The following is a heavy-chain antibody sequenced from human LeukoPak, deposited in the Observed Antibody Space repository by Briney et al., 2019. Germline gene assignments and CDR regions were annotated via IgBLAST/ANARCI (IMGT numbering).Heavy chain of an antibody. Sequence: SETLSLTCTVSGGSISSYYWSWIRQPPGKGLEWIGYIDYSGNTNYNPSLKSRLTISVDTTNNQFFLKLIAVTAADTAVYYCAGSLLGYCSSTSCYFSFDPWGQGTLVTVSS. V-gene: IGHV4-59*08. CDR3: AGSLLGYCSSTSCYFSFDP. CDR1: GGSISSYY. CDR2: IDYSGNT. J-gene: IGHJ5*02. D-gene: IGHD2-2*01.